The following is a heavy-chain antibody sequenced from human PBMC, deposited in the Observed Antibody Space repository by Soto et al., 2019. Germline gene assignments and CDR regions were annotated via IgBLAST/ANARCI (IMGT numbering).Heavy chain of an antibody. Sequence: GVLRLSCAASGFSFSSLAMSWVRQAPGKGLEWVSSISGRGVDTLYADSVKGRFTISRDNSRNTLYLQVNSLRAEDTAVYYCAKDQTDVTLFDYWGQGTLVTVSS. CDR1: GFSFSSLA. V-gene: IGHV3-23*01. CDR3: AKDQTDVTLFDY. CDR2: ISGRGVDT. J-gene: IGHJ4*02. D-gene: IGHD2-21*02.